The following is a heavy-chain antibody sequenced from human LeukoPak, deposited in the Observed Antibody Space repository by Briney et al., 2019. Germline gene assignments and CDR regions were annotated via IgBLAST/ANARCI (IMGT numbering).Heavy chain of an antibody. J-gene: IGHJ4*02. CDR3: AKLTGQISGDFFDY. CDR2: ISYDGSNK. V-gene: IGHV3-30*18. CDR1: GFTFSNYW. Sequence: GGSLRLSCVASGFTFSNYWMSWVRQAPGKGLEWVAVISYDGSNKYYADSVKGRFTISRDNSKNTLYLQMNSLRAEDTAVYYCAKLTGQISGDFFDYWGQGTLVTVSS. D-gene: IGHD1-14*01.